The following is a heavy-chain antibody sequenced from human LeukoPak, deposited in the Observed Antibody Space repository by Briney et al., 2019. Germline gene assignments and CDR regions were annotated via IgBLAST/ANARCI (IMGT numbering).Heavy chain of an antibody. CDR2: INPSGGST. V-gene: IGHV1-46*01. Sequence: ASVKVSCKASGYTFTSYYMHWVRQAPGRGLEWMGIINPSGGSTSYAQKFQGRVTMTRDTSTSTVYMELSSLRSEDTAVYYCARVVPINDAFDIWGQGTMVTVSS. J-gene: IGHJ3*02. D-gene: IGHD2-8*01. CDR3: ARVVPINDAFDI. CDR1: GYTFTSYY.